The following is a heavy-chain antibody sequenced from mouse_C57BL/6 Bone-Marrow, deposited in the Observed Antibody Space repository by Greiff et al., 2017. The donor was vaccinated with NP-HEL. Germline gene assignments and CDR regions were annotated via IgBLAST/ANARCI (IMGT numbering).Heavy chain of an antibody. J-gene: IGHJ3*01. CDR1: GFNIKDDY. D-gene: IGHD2-4*01. Sequence: EVQRVESGAELVRPGASVKLSCTASGFNIKDDYMHWVKQRPEQGLEWIGWIDPENGDTEYASKFQGKATITADTSSNTAYLQLSSLTSEDTAVYYCTTLDYGGFAYWGQGTLVTVSA. CDR2: IDPENGDT. CDR3: TTLDYGGFAY. V-gene: IGHV14-4*01.